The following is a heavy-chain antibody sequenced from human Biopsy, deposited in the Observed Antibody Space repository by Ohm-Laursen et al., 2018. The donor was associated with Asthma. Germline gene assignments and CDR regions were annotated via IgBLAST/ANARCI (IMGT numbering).Heavy chain of an antibody. CDR1: GGSVSSDKYY. CDR2: IFYSGST. Sequence: SETLSFTCSVSGGSVSSDKYYRSWIRQPPGKGLEWFAYIFYSGSTNYNPALKSRVAQSIDTSKSQFSLRLNSLSAADTAGYYGARGTIVAGIDYWGRGTLVTVSS. CDR3: ARGTIVAGIDY. D-gene: IGHD5-12*01. V-gene: IGHV4-61*01. J-gene: IGHJ4*02.